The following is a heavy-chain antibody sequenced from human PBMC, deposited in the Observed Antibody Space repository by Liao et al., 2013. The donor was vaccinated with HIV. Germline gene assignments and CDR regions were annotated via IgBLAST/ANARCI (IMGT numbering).Heavy chain of an antibody. CDR2: IFSSGST. Sequence: QVQLQQWGAGLLKPSQTLSLTCTVSGGSISGGSDYWSWVRQPAGKGLEWIGRIFSSGSTNYNPSLKSRVTISVDTSKNQFSLKLSSVTAADTAVYYCARARGYSYGRALPTNYGINWFDPGAREPWSPSPQ. CDR1: GGSISGGSDY. J-gene: IGHJ5*02. D-gene: IGHD5-18*01. CDR3: ARARGYSYGRALPTNYGINWFDP. V-gene: IGHV4-61*02.